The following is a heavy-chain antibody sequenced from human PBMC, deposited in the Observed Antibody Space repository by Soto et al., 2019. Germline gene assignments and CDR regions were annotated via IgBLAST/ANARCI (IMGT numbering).Heavy chain of an antibody. CDR3: ASHEAGIAVAGHGGGWYFEL. J-gene: IGHJ2*01. V-gene: IGHV3-11*05. D-gene: IGHD6-19*01. CDR2: ISSSSSYT. CDR1: GFTFSDYY. Sequence: QVQLVESGGGLVKPGGSLRLSCAASGFTFSDYYMSWIRQAPGKGLEWVSYISSSSSYTNYADSVKGRFTISRDNAKNPRDMQVNSLRAEDAAVYYCASHEAGIAVAGHGGGWYFELWGRGTLVTVSS.